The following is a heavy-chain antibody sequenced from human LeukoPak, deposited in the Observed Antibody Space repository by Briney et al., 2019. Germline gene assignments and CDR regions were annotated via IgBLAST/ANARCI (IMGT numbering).Heavy chain of an antibody. CDR1: GFTFSSYA. CDR2: ISGSGGST. CDR3: ARGPYASGSYGRRGWVHYMDV. V-gene: IGHV3-23*01. D-gene: IGHD3-10*01. Sequence: GGSLRLSCAASGFTFSSYAMSWVRQAPGKGLEWVSAISGSGGSTYYADSVKGRFTIPRDNSKNTLYLQMNSLRAEDTAVYYCARGPYASGSYGRRGWVHYMDVWGKGTTVTISS. J-gene: IGHJ6*03.